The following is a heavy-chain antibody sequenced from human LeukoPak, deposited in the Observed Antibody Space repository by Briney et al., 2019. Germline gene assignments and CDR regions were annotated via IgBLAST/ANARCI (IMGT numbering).Heavy chain of an antibody. J-gene: IGHJ4*02. CDR1: GFTFSSYW. CDR3: ARGAVAGHFDY. CDR2: INSDDSRT. D-gene: IGHD6-19*01. Sequence: PGGSLRLSCAASGFTFSSYWMHWVRQAPGKGLVWVSRINSDDSRTSYADSVKGRFTISRDSAKNTLYLQMNSLRGEDTAVYYCARGAVAGHFDYWGQGTLVAVSS. V-gene: IGHV3-74*01.